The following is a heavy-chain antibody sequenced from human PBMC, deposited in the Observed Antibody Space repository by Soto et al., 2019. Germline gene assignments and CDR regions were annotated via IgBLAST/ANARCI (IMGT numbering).Heavy chain of an antibody. CDR1: GGSISSYY. CDR2: IYYSGST. J-gene: IGHJ6*03. V-gene: IGHV4-59*01. D-gene: IGHD3-3*01. Sequence: SETLSLTCTVSGGSISSYYWSWIRQPPGKGLEWIGYIYYSGSTNYNPSLKSRVTISVDTSKNQFSLKLSSVTAADTAVYYCARDSGNYDLWSGYYPDYYYYYMDVWGKGTTVTVS. CDR3: ARDSGNYDLWSGYYPDYYYYYMDV.